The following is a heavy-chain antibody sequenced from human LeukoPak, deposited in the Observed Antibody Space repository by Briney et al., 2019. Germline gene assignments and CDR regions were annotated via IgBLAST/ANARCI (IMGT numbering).Heavy chain of an antibody. Sequence: GGSLRLSCAVSGFTFSSYSMNWVRQAPGKGLEWVSSISSSSNYIYYADSVKGRFTISRDNSKNTLYLQMNSLRAEDTAVYYCASARGGSSALYYYYYMDVWGKGTTVTVSS. V-gene: IGHV3-21*01. CDR2: ISSSSNYI. J-gene: IGHJ6*03. D-gene: IGHD6-6*01. CDR1: GFTFSSYS. CDR3: ASARGGSSALYYYYYMDV.